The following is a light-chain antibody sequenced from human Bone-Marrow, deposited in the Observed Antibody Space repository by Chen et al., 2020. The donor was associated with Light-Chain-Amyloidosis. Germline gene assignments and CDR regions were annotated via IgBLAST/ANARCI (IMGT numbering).Light chain of an antibody. CDR2: DAS. J-gene: IGKJ2*01. CDR1: QDITNY. Sequence: DIQMTQSPSPLSASVGDRVTITCQASQDITNYLNWYQQKPGEVPKLLIYDASTLETGVPSRFIGGRSGTHFTFTITSLQREDIATYYCQQYADLPYTFGQGTNLEIK. V-gene: IGKV1-33*01. CDR3: QQYADLPYT.